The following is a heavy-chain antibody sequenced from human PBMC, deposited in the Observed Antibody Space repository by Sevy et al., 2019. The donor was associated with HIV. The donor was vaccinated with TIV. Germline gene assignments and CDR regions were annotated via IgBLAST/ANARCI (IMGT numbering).Heavy chain of an antibody. Sequence: SETLSLTCTVSGGSISSSSYYWGWIRQPPGKGLEWIGSIYYSGSTYYNPSLKSRVTLSVDTSKNQFSLKLSSVTAADTAVYYCARHWGGYGDPRELQHWGQGTLVTVSS. CDR2: IYYSGST. CDR1: GGSISSSSYY. D-gene: IGHD4-17*01. V-gene: IGHV4-39*01. J-gene: IGHJ1*01. CDR3: ARHWGGYGDPRELQH.